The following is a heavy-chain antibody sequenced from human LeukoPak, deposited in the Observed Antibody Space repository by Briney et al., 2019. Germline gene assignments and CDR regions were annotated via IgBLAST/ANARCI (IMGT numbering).Heavy chain of an antibody. CDR2: IYSGGYT. Sequence: GGSLRLSCAASGFTVSSNYMSWVRQAPGMGLEWVSVIYSGGYTYYADSVKGRFTISRDNSKDTLYLQMNSLRAEDTAVYYCASSIAVAGPFDYWGQGTLVTVSS. D-gene: IGHD6-19*01. V-gene: IGHV3-66*01. CDR3: ASSIAVAGPFDY. J-gene: IGHJ4*02. CDR1: GFTVSSNY.